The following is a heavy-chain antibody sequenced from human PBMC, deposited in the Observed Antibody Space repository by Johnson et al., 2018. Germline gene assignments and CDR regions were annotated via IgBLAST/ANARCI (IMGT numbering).Heavy chain of an antibody. CDR2: IWYDGSNK. CDR1: GFTFSSYG. D-gene: IGHD2-15*01. V-gene: IGHV3-33*08. CDR3: ARASCSGGSCYVSGI. J-gene: IGHJ3*02. Sequence: VQLVQSGGGVVQPGRSLRLSCAASGFTFSSYGMHWVRQAPGKGLEWVAVIWYDGSNKYYADSVKGRFTISRDNSKNTLYLQMNSLRDEDTAVYYCARASCSGGSCYVSGIWGQGTMVTVSS.